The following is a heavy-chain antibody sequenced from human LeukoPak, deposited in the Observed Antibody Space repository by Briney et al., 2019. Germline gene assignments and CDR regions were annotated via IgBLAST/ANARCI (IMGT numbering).Heavy chain of an antibody. V-gene: IGHV4-30-4*01. CDR1: GGSISSGDYY. D-gene: IGHD3-10*01. CDR3: ARNLLYYYGSGIYFDY. CDR2: IYYSGST. J-gene: IGHJ4*02. Sequence: SETLSLTCTVSGGSISSGDYYWSWIRQPPGKGLEWIEYIYYSGSTYYNPSLKNRVTISVDTSKNQFSLKLSSVTAADTAVYYCARNLLYYYGSGIYFDYWGLGTLVTVSS.